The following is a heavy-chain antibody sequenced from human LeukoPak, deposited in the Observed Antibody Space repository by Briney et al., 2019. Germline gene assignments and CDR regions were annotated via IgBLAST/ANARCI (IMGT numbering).Heavy chain of an antibody. D-gene: IGHD2-15*01. CDR3: ARAEPLVVAANDY. J-gene: IGHJ4*02. Sequence: GGSLRLSCAASGFTFSSYWMSWVRQAPGKGLEWVANIKQDGSEKYYVDSVKGRFTIPRGNAKNSLYLQMNSLRAEDTAVYYCARAEPLVVAANDYWGQGTLVTVSS. V-gene: IGHV3-7*01. CDR2: IKQDGSEK. CDR1: GFTFSSYW.